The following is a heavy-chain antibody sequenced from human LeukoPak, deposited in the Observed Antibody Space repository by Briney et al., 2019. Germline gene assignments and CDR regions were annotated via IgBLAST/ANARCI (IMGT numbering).Heavy chain of an antibody. CDR2: ISGSGGST. CDR1: GFTFSSYA. V-gene: IGHV3-23*01. J-gene: IGHJ4*02. D-gene: IGHD3-22*01. Sequence: GSLRLSCAASGFTFSSYAMSWVRQAPGKGLEWVSAISGSGGSTYYADSVKGRFTISRDNAKNSLYLQMNRLRDEDTAVYYCARYYYDSSGSGEFDYWGQGTLVTVSS. CDR3: ARYYYDSSGSGEFDY.